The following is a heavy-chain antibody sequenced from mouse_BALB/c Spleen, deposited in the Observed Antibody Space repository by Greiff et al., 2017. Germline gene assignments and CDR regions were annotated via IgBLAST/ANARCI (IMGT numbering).Heavy chain of an antibody. CDR3: ARRAVRRGDWYFDV. CDR1: GYTFTSYD. Sequence: QVQLQQSGAELVKPGASVKLSYKASGYTFTSYDINWVRQRPEQGLEWIGWIFPGDGSTKYNEKFKGKATLTTDKSSSTAFMQLSRLTSEDSAVYFCARRAVRRGDWYFDVWGAGTTVTVSS. J-gene: IGHJ1*01. V-gene: IGHV1S56*01. CDR2: IFPGDGST. D-gene: IGHD2-14*01.